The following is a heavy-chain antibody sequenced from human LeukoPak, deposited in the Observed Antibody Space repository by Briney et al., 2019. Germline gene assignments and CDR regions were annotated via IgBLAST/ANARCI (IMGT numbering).Heavy chain of an antibody. CDR2: ISYDGSNE. D-gene: IGHD3-22*01. J-gene: IGHJ4*02. Sequence: PGGSLRLSCAASGFTFSYYTMHWVRQAPGKRLEWVAVISYDGSNEYYADSVKGRFTISRDNSKNTLYLQMNSLRVEDTAVYYCARVLNYYDSSGYYFSYWGQGTLVTVSS. CDR1: GFTFSYYT. CDR3: ARVLNYYDSSGYYFSY. V-gene: IGHV3-30-3*01.